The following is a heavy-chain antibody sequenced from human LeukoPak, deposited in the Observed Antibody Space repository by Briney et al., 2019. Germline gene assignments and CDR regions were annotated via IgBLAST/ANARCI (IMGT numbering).Heavy chain of an antibody. CDR2: ISSSGSTI. Sequence: GGSLRLSCAVSGFTFSNYGMNWVRQAPGKGLEWVSYISSSGSTIYYADPVKGRFTISRDNAKNSLYLQMNSLRAEDTAVYYCARDWYDNSDAFDIWGQGTMVTVSS. CDR3: ARDWYDNSDAFDI. J-gene: IGHJ3*02. CDR1: GFTFSNYG. V-gene: IGHV3-48*04. D-gene: IGHD3-9*01.